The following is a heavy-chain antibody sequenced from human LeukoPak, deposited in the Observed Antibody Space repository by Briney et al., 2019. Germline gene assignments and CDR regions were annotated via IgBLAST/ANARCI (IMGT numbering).Heavy chain of an antibody. CDR3: ARDPSGGSGSSIDY. CDR2: IIPLLGVA. V-gene: IGHV1-69*04. CDR1: GGTFSSYA. D-gene: IGHD3-10*01. Sequence: SVKVSCKASGGTFSSYAISWVRQAPGQGLEWMGRIIPLLGVASYAQKFQGRVTITTDKSTSTAYMELSSLISEDTAVYYCARDPSGGSGSSIDYWGQGTLVTVSS. J-gene: IGHJ4*02.